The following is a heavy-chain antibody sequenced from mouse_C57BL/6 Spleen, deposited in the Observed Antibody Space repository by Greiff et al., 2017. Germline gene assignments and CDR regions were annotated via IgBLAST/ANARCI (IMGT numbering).Heavy chain of an antibody. CDR1: GYTFTSYW. CDR3: TRSPYGSSYEGFDY. J-gene: IGHJ2*01. D-gene: IGHD1-1*01. Sequence: QLQESGTVLARPGASVKMSCKTSGYTFTSYWMHWVKQRPGQGLEWIGAIYPGNSDTSYNQKFKGKAKLTAVTSASTAYMELSSLTNEDSAVYYCTRSPYGSSYEGFDYWGQGTTLTVSS. V-gene: IGHV1-5*01. CDR2: IYPGNSDT.